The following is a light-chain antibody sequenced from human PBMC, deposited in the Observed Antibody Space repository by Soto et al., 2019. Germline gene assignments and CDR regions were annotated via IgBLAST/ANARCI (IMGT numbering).Light chain of an antibody. Sequence: QLVLTQSPSTSASLGASVKLTCTLSSGYSTYAIAWHQQQPEKGPRYLMKLNSDGSHSKGDGIPDRFSGSSSGAERYLTISSLQSEDEADYHCQTWGTGIDVIFGGGTKLTVL. CDR2: LNSDGSH. V-gene: IGLV4-69*01. J-gene: IGLJ2*01. CDR1: SGYSTYA. CDR3: QTWGTGIDVI.